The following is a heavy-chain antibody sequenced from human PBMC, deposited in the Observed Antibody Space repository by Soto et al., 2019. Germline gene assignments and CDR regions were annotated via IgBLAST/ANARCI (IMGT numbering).Heavy chain of an antibody. D-gene: IGHD3-9*01. CDR2: ISSSSSYI. CDR3: AASYDILTGYFTNFDY. Sequence: GGSLRLSCAASGFTFSSYSMNWVRQAPGKGLEWVSSISSSSSYIYYADSVKGRFTISRDNAKNSLYLQMNSLRAEDTAVYYCAASYDILTGYFTNFDYWGQGTLVTVSS. CDR1: GFTFSSYS. J-gene: IGHJ4*02. V-gene: IGHV3-21*01.